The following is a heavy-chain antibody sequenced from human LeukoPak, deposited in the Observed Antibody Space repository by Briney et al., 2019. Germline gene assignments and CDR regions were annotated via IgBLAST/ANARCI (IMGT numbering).Heavy chain of an antibody. CDR2: ISYDGSNK. Sequence: GGSLRLSCAASGFTFSSYAMHWVRQAPGKELEWVAVISYDGSNKYYADSVKGRFTISRDNSKNTLYLQMNSLRAEDTAVYYCARDSYDILTGYLVYWGQGTLVTVSS. J-gene: IGHJ4*02. CDR3: ARDSYDILTGYLVY. D-gene: IGHD3-9*01. CDR1: GFTFSSYA. V-gene: IGHV3-30*04.